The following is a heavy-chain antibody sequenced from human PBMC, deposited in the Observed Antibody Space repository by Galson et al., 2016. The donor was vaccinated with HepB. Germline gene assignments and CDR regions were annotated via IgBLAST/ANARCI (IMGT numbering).Heavy chain of an antibody. J-gene: IGHJ6*03. CDR3: AKNPELNYYYYYMDV. V-gene: IGHV3-23*01. CDR2: ITGSGGST. D-gene: IGHD5-24*01. Sequence: SLRLSCAASGFTFSSYAMSWVRQAPGKGLEWVSAITGSGGSTYYVESVKGRFTISRDSSKNTVYLEMNSLRAEDTAVYYCAKNPELNYYYYYMDVWGKGTPVTVSS. CDR1: GFTFSSYA.